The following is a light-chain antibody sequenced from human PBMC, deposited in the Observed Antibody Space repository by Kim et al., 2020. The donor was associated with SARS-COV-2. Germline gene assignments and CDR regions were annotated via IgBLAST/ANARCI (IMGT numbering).Light chain of an antibody. CDR2: GAS. CDR3: QQYGSTPIT. Sequence: APEERATLPCCASQIVTSIYLARYQQKPDQAPRLLIYGASNRATGIPDRCSGSGSGTDITLTISRLGPEDLAEYDCQQYGSTPITLGQGTRLEIK. V-gene: IGKV3-20*01. CDR1: QIVTSIY. J-gene: IGKJ5*01.